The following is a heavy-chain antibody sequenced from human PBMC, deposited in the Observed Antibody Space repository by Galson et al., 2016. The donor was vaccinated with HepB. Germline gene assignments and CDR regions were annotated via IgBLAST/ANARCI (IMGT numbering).Heavy chain of an antibody. CDR3: AKLDCGRDCPRDD. CDR1: GFTFSRCG. V-gene: IGHV3-30*19. J-gene: IGHJ4*02. CDR2: ISYDGGDK. D-gene: IGHD2-21*02. Sequence: LRLSCAASGFTFSRCGMHWVRQAPGKGLEWVAVISYDGGDKHYADSVKGRFTVSRDNSKNTLFLRMNSLRVEDTAVYYCAKLDCGRDCPRDDWGQGTQVTVS.